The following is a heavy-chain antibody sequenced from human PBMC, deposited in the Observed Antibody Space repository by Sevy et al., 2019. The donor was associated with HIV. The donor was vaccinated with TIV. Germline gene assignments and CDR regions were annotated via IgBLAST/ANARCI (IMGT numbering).Heavy chain of an antibody. Sequence: GGSLRLSCAASGFTFTNYAMNWVRQAPGKGLEWVSTIFRSGDVTYYTDSVKGRFTISRDNYKNTLYLQMHSLRAEETALYYCAGARYDSSGSFDAFDLWGHGTMVTVSS. V-gene: IGHV3-23*01. J-gene: IGHJ3*01. CDR1: GFTFTNYA. CDR2: IFRSGDVT. D-gene: IGHD3-22*01. CDR3: AGARYDSSGSFDAFDL.